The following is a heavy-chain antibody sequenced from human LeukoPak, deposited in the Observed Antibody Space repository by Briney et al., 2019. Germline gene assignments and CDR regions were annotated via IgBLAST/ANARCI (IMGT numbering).Heavy chain of an antibody. CDR1: GFTFDDYA. Sequence: GGSPRLSCAASGFTFDDYAMHWVRQAPGKGLEWVSGINWNSGSIGYADSVKGRFTISRDNAENSLYLQMSSLRAEDTALYYCAKDSAAVTEMGYFDYWGQGTLVIVSS. J-gene: IGHJ4*02. CDR3: AKDSAAVTEMGYFDY. V-gene: IGHV3-9*01. D-gene: IGHD5-18*01. CDR2: INWNSGSI.